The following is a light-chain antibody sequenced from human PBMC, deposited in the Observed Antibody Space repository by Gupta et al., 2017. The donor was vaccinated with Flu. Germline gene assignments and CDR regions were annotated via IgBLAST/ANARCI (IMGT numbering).Light chain of an antibody. J-gene: IGLJ1*01. Sequence: SSSNIGRDYVHWYQQLPGTAPKLLIFKNNQRPSGVPDRFSGSKSGTSASLAISGLRSEDEADYYCVGWDARLSGYVFGTGTKVSVL. CDR2: KNN. CDR3: VGWDARLSGYV. CDR1: SSNIGRDY. V-gene: IGLV1-47*01.